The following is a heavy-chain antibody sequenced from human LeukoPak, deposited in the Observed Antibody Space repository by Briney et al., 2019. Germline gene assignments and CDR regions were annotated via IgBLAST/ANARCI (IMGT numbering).Heavy chain of an antibody. Sequence: ASVKVSCKASGYTFTGYYMHWVRQAPGQGLEWMGWINPNSGGTNYAQKFQGRVTMTRDTSISTAYMELSRLRSDDTAVYYCARGITIFGVGSPLMDVWGQGTTVIVSS. V-gene: IGHV1-2*02. D-gene: IGHD3-3*01. CDR1: GYTFTGYY. CDR2: INPNSGGT. J-gene: IGHJ6*02. CDR3: ARGITIFGVGSPLMDV.